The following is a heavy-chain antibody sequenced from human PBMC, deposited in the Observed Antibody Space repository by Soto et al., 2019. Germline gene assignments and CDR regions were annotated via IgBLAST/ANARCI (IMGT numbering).Heavy chain of an antibody. Sequence: GGSLRLCCAASGFTFSSYAMNWVRQAPGKGLEWISYISSSGKTISYADSVKGRFTISRDNAKNSLYLQMNSLRAEDTAVYYCARDPEKYSGSDLGIDYWGQGTLVTVSS. CDR2: ISSSGKTI. V-gene: IGHV3-48*01. CDR3: ARDPEKYSGSDLGIDY. D-gene: IGHD5-12*01. CDR1: GFTFSSYA. J-gene: IGHJ4*02.